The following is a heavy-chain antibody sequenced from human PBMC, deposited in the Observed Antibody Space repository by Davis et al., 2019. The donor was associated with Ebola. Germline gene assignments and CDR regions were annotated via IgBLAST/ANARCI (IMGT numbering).Heavy chain of an antibody. J-gene: IGHJ6*02. Sequence: GESLKLSCVSSAFTFSRYGMHWVRPAPGKGPEWVAFIQNDGRMKDYVDSVRGRVTISTGNSKSTLYLQMNSLRTEDAAVYYCAVDKTPMDVWGQGTTVTVSS. CDR2: IQNDGRMK. CDR3: AVDKTPMDV. CDR1: AFTFSRYG. V-gene: IGHV3-30*02.